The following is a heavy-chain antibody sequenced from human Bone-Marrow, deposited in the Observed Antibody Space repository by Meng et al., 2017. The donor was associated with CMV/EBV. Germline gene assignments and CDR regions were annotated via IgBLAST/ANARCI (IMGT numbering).Heavy chain of an antibody. CDR3: ARVVKRGSGYYFDY. D-gene: IGHD3-10*01. Sequence: GGSLRLSCAASGFNFSSYSMNWVRQAPGKGLEWVSSISSSSSYIYYADSVKGRFTISRDNAKNSLYLQMNSLRAEDTAVYYCARVVKRGSGYYFDYWGQGKLVPVSS. CDR2: ISSSSSYI. V-gene: IGHV3-21*01. CDR1: GFNFSSYS. J-gene: IGHJ4*02.